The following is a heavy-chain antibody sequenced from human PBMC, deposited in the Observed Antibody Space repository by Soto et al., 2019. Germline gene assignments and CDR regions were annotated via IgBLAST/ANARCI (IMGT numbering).Heavy chain of an antibody. CDR3: ARAYFDGFWSGVHFDL. J-gene: IGHJ2*01. Sequence: QVQLVQSGAEVKKPGSSVKVSCKASGGTFSSYAISWVRQAPGQGLEWMGGIIPIFGTANYAQKFQGRVTITADESTSAAYMELSILRSEDTAVYYCARAYFDGFWSGVHFDLWGRGTLVTVSS. V-gene: IGHV1-69*01. CDR2: IIPIFGTA. CDR1: GGTFSSYA. D-gene: IGHD3-3*01.